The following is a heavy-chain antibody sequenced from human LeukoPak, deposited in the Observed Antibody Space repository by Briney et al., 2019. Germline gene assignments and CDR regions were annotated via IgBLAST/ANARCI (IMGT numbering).Heavy chain of an antibody. Sequence: SETLSLTCAVYGGSFSGYYWSWIRQPAGKGLEWIGRIYTSGSTNYNPSLKSRVTISVDTSKNQFSLKLSSVTAADTAVYYCAREWYSSSFWGQGTLVTVSS. J-gene: IGHJ4*02. V-gene: IGHV4-4*07. D-gene: IGHD6-13*01. CDR3: AREWYSSSF. CDR2: IYTSGST. CDR1: GGSFSGYY.